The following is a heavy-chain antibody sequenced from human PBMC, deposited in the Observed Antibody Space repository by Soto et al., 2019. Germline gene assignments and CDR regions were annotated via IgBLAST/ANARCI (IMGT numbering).Heavy chain of an antibody. CDR3: ARVQDYGDYPD. CDR1: GFTFSRHS. CDR2: ISSGGDSI. V-gene: IGHV3-21*01. Sequence: EVQLVESGGGLVKPGGSLRLSCAASGFTFSRHSMNWVRQAPGKGPQWVSSISSGGDSIHYAESVRGRFTISRDNAKSSLYLQMNSLPVEDTAVYYCARVQDYGDYPDWGQGTLVIVSS. D-gene: IGHD4-17*01. J-gene: IGHJ4*02.